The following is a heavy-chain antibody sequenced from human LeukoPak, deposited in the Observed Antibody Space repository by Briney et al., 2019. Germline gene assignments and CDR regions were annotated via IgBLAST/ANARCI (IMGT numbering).Heavy chain of an antibody. J-gene: IGHJ4*02. CDR3: ARDLWSGSFDY. Sequence: SVKVSCKASGGTFSSYTISWVRQAPGQGLEWMGRIIPILGVANYAQKFQGRVTITADKSTSTAYMELSSLRSEDTAVYYCARDLWSGSFDYWGQGTLVTVSS. V-gene: IGHV1-69*04. D-gene: IGHD3-3*01. CDR2: IIPILGVA. CDR1: GGTFSSYT.